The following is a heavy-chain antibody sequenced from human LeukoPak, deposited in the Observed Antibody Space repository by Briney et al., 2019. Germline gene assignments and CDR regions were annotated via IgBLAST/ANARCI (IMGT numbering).Heavy chain of an antibody. D-gene: IGHD4-17*01. CDR2: INPNTGVT. CDR3: ARDRTTVTTGYYGMDV. V-gene: IGHV1-2*02. J-gene: IGHJ6*02. Sequence: ASVKVSCKASGYTFTSYGISWVRQAPGQGLEWMGWINPNTGVTNYAQKFQGRVTLTRDTSIITAYMELTRLRSDDTAVYYCARDRTTVTTGYYGMDVWGQGTTVTVSS. CDR1: GYTFTSYG.